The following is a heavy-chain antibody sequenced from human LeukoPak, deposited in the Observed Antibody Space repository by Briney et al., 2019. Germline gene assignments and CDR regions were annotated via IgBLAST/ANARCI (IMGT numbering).Heavy chain of an antibody. CDR3: ARDRFLLRYFDQLDY. J-gene: IGHJ4*02. Sequence: PGGSLRLSCAAAGFTFSSYSMNWVRQAPGKGLEWVTSISSSSSYIYYADSVKGRFTISRDNAKNSLYLQMNSLRAEDTAVYYCARDRFLLRYFDQLDYWGQGTLVTVSS. V-gene: IGHV3-21*01. CDR2: ISSSSSYI. D-gene: IGHD3-9*01. CDR1: GFTFSSYS.